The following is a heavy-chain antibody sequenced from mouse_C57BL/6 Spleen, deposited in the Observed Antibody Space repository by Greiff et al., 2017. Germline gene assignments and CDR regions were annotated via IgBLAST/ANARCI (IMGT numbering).Heavy chain of an antibody. D-gene: IGHD2-4*01. CDR3: ARYDYPLYYAMDY. CDR2: IYPGDGDT. J-gene: IGHJ4*01. Sequence: QVQLQQSGAELVKPGASVKISCKASGYAFSSYWMNWVKQRPGKGLEWIGLIYPGDGDTNYNGKFTGKATLTADKSSSTAYLQLSSLTSEDYAVYFCARYDYPLYYAMDYWGQGTSVTVSS. V-gene: IGHV1-80*01. CDR1: GYAFSSYW.